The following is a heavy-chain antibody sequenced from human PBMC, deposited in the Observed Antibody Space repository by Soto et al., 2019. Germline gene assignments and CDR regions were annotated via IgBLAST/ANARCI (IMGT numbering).Heavy chain of an antibody. D-gene: IGHD1-26*01. CDR3: ARGASPLIDY. CDR2: INAGNGNT. CDR1: GYTFTSYA. V-gene: IGHV1-3*01. Sequence: QVQLVQSGAEVKKPGASVKVSCQASGYTFTSYAMHWVRQAPGQRLEWMGWINAGNGNTNYSQKFQGRVTIIRDTSASPAYMELSSLRSEDTALYYCARGASPLIDYWGPGTLVTVSS. J-gene: IGHJ4*02.